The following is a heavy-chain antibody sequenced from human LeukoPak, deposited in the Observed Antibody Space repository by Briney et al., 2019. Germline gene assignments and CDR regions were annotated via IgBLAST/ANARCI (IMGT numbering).Heavy chain of an antibody. CDR2: IYPGDSDA. V-gene: IGHV5-51*03. CDR3: ARRASATEDLDY. CDR1: GYSFTSYW. Sequence: GESLQISCKGYGYSFTSYWIAWVRQMPEQGLEWMGIIYPGDSDARYSPSFQGQVTISADKSISTAYLQWTSLKASDTATYYCARRASATEDLDYWGQGTLVTVSS. J-gene: IGHJ4*02.